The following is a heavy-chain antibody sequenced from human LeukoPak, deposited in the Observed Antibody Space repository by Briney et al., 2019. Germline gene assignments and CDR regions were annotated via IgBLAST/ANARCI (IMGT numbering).Heavy chain of an antibody. V-gene: IGHV3-21*01. CDR2: ITGDCNYI. CDR3: ARERNFYYFDY. Sequence: PGGSLRLSCAASGFTFSSYTMTWVRQAPGKGLEWVSSITGDCNYIFYVDSVKGRFTISRDNAQNSLFLELNSLRGEDTAVYYCARERNFYYFDYWGQGALVTVSS. D-gene: IGHD3-3*01. CDR1: GFTFSSYT. J-gene: IGHJ4*02.